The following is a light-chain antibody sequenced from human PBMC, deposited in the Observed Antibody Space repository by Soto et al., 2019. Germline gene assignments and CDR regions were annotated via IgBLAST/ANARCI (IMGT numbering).Light chain of an antibody. CDR1: QSVFSS. CDR2: DAS. Sequence: EIVLTQSPVTLSLSPGERATLSCRASQSVFSSLAWYQQKPGQAPRLLIYDASTRATAIPARFRGSGSGTDFTLTSSSLEHADFEVYYCHHRSNWHLTVGGGTKVEIK. V-gene: IGKV3-11*01. CDR3: HHRSNWHLT. J-gene: IGKJ4*01.